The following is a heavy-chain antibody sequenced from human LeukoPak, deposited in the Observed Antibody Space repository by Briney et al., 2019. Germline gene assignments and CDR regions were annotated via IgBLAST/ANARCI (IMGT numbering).Heavy chain of an antibody. Sequence: ASVKVSCKASGYTFTSYFIHWVRQAPGEGLEWMGLINPGGGNTRYARKFQGRVTMTRDTSTRTVYMELSRLRSDDTAVYYCARASYDSSDYEYFQHWGQGTLVTVSS. CDR2: INPGGGNT. CDR1: GYTFTSYF. V-gene: IGHV1-46*01. CDR3: ARASYDSSDYEYFQH. D-gene: IGHD3-22*01. J-gene: IGHJ1*01.